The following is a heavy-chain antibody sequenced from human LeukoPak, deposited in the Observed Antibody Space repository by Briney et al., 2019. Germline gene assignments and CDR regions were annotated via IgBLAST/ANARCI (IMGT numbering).Heavy chain of an antibody. CDR2: IKQDGSEK. J-gene: IGHJ2*01. Sequence: GGSLRLSCAASGFTFSSYWMSWVRQAPGKGLEWVANIKQDGSEKYYVDSVKGRFTISGDNAKNSLYLQMNSLRAEDTAVYYCARIIRWELGRNFDLWGRGTLVTVSS. V-gene: IGHV3-7*01. D-gene: IGHD1-26*01. CDR1: GFTFSSYW. CDR3: ARIIRWELGRNFDL.